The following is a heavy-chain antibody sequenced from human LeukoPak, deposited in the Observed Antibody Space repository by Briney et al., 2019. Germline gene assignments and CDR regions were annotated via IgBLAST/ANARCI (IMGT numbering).Heavy chain of an antibody. CDR1: GYMFTSYG. CDR2: ISPILGIA. Sequence: SVKVSCKASGYMFTSYGITWVRQAPGQGLEWMGRISPILGIANYAQKFQGRVTITADKSTSTAYMELSSLRSEDTAVYYCARVREDYGDYVGYYYYGMDVWGRGTTVTVSS. J-gene: IGHJ6*02. D-gene: IGHD4-17*01. V-gene: IGHV1-69*04. CDR3: ARVREDYGDYVGYYYYGMDV.